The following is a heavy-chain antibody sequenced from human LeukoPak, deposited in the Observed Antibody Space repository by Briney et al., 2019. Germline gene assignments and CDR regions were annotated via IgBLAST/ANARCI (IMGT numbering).Heavy chain of an antibody. CDR1: GYRFTDYY. CDR2: INPYSGGT. CDR3: ARADRLHGGPYLIGP. D-gene: IGHD3-16*01. Sequence: ASVKVSCETSGYRFTDYYMHWVRQAPGQGLEWMGWINPYSGGTSSAQKFQGRVTMTRDTSISTVYMQVSWVTSDDTAIYFCARADRLHGGPYLIGPWGQGTLVTVSS. V-gene: IGHV1-2*02. J-gene: IGHJ5*02.